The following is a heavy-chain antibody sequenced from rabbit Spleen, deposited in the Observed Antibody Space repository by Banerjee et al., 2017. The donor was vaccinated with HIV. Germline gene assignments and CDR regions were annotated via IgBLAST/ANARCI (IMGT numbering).Heavy chain of an antibody. D-gene: IGHD1-1*01. CDR3: ARDTSSSFSSYGMDL. J-gene: IGHJ6*01. V-gene: IGHV1S40*01. Sequence: QSLEESGGDLVKPGGTLTLTCTASGVSFSFSSYMCWVRQAPGKGLEWIACIDIGSSDFTYFAAWAKGRFTISKASSTTVTLQVTRLTAADTATYFCARDTSSSFSSYGMDLWGPGTLVTVS. CDR1: GVSFSFSSY. CDR2: IDIGSSDFT.